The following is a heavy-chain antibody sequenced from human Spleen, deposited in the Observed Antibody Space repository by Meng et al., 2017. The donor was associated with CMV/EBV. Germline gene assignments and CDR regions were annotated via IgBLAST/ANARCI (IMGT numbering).Heavy chain of an antibody. CDR1: GGSVSSPTFD. CDR2: IYYAGST. D-gene: IGHD4-17*01. CDR3: ARFATTVLTT. Sequence: TCSVAGGSVSSPTFDWSWLRQPPGKGLEWIGYIYYAGSTDYNPSLKSRVTISLDTSKNQFSLKLRSVSAADTAKYYCARFATTVLTTWGQGALVTVSS. V-gene: IGHV4-61*01. J-gene: IGHJ4*02.